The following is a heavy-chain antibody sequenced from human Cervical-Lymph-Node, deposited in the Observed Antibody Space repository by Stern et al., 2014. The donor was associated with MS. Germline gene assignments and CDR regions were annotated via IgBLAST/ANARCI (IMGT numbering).Heavy chain of an antibody. J-gene: IGHJ4*02. CDR2: IYTSGGST. Sequence: HVQLVQSGAEVKKPAASVKVSCKASGYTFTSYYMHWVRQAPGQGLEWMGIIYTSGGSTSYAQQCKGRVIMHRDNATSTVYMELSSLRSEDTAVDYCARTYYDSSGYQGENYFDYWGQGTLVTVSS. V-gene: IGHV1-46*01. CDR1: GYTFTSYY. CDR3: ARTYYDSSGYQGENYFDY. D-gene: IGHD3-22*01.